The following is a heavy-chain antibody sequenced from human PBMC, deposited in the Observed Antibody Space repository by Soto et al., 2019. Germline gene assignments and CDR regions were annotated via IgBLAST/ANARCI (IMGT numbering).Heavy chain of an antibody. CDR1: GFTFSSYW. CDR2: IKQDGSEK. V-gene: IGHV3-7*05. CDR3: ARPSPDCSSTSCYQGWVNWFDP. D-gene: IGHD2-2*01. J-gene: IGHJ5*02. Sequence: GGSLRLSCAASGFTFSSYWMSWVRQAPGKGLEWVANIKQDGSEKYYVDSVKGRFTISRDNAKNSLYLQMNSLRAEDTAVYYCARPSPDCSSTSCYQGWVNWFDPWGQGTRVTVSS.